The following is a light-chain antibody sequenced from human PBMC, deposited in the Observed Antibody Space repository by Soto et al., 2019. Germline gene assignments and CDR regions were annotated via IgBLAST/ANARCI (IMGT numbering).Light chain of an antibody. J-gene: IGLJ1*01. Sequence: QSVLHQPASVSGSPGQAFTFSCTGTSSDVGGYNYVSWYQQHPGKAPKLMMYDVSNRPSGVSNRFSGSKSGNTASLTISGLQAEDEADYYCSSYTSSSTLPVFGTGTKVTVL. CDR3: SSYTSSSTLPV. CDR2: DVS. CDR1: SSDVGGYNY. V-gene: IGLV2-14*01.